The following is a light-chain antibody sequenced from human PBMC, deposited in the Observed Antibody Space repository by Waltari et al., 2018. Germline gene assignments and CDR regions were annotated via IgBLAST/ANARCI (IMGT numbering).Light chain of an antibody. CDR3: QSYDSSLV. CDR2: GNS. Sequence: QSVLTQPPSVSGAPGQRVTISCPWISSNIGAGYDVHWYQQLPGTAPKLLIYGNSNRPSGVPDRFSGSKSGTSASLAITGLQAEDEADYYCQSYDSSLVFGGGTKLTVL. CDR1: SSNIGAGYD. V-gene: IGLV1-40*01. J-gene: IGLJ2*01.